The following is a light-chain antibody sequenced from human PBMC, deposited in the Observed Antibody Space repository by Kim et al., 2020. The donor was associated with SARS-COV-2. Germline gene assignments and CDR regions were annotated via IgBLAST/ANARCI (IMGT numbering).Light chain of an antibody. J-gene: IGLJ3*02. V-gene: IGLV10-54*01. CDR3: STWDNSLSGWV. Sequence: TAPLTSSCKSDIVGVQGAAWRQQHEGRPPNLLSYRNDRRPSGISERFSTYRSGNTASLTITGLQAEDEANYYCSTWDNSLSGWVFGGGTQLTVL. CDR1: SDIVGVQG. CDR2: RND.